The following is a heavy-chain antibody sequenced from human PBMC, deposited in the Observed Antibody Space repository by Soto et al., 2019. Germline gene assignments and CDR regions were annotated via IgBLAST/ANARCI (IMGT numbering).Heavy chain of an antibody. CDR3: ARGTTGSGTWFDP. V-gene: IGHV4-59*01. J-gene: IGHJ5*02. CDR2: IDYSGST. CDR1: GGSISSYY. Sequence: SQTLSLTCTVSGGSISSYYGSWILQPPGKGLEWIGYIDYSGSTNYNPSLKSRVTISVDTSNNQFSLKLRSVTAADTAVYYCARGTTGSGTWFDPWGQGTLVTVST. D-gene: IGHD1-26*01.